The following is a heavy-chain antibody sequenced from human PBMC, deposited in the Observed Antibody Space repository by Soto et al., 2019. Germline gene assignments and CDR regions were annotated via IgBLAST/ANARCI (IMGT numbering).Heavy chain of an antibody. CDR3: ARVRSVLGTDGMDV. Sequence: QVQLQESGPGLVKPSGTLSLTCAVSGGSISSSNWWSWVRLPPGKGLEWIGEVFHRGSTNYNPSPTSRVTISVDKSQNHLSLNLRSLTAADTAVYYCARVRSVLGTDGMDVWGQGTTVTVSS. V-gene: IGHV4-4*02. D-gene: IGHD2-8*02. CDR1: GGSISSSNW. CDR2: VFHRGST. J-gene: IGHJ6*02.